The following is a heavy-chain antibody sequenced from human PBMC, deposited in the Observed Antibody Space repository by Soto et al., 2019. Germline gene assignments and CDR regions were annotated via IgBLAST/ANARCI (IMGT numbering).Heavy chain of an antibody. D-gene: IGHD4-17*01. CDR3: AKDLLPNTVTTCGS. Sequence: QVQLVESGGGVVQPGRSLRLSCAASGFTFDSYGMHWVRQAPGKGLEWVAVISSDGNNKYYADSVKGRFTISRDNFKNTLMLQMSSLRADDTDVYYCAKDLLPNTVTTCGSWGQGTLVTVSS. J-gene: IGHJ5*02. CDR1: GFTFDSYG. V-gene: IGHV3-30*18. CDR2: ISSDGNNK.